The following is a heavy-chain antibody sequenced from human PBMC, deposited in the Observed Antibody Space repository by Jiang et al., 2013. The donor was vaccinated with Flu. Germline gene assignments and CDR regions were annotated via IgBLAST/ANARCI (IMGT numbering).Heavy chain of an antibody. CDR3: AREHYYGMDV. Sequence: GLEWMGIINPSGGSTSYAQKFQGRVTMTRDTSTSTVYMELSSLRSEDTAVYYCAREHYYGMDVWGQGTTVTVSS. J-gene: IGHJ6*02. CDR2: INPSGGST. V-gene: IGHV1-46*03.